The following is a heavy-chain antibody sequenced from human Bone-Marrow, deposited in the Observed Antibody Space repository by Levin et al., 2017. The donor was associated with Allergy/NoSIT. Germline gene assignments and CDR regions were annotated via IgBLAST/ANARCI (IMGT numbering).Heavy chain of an antibody. CDR1: GFTFSSYA. Sequence: GESLKISCAASGFTFSSYAMHWVRQAPGKGLEYVSAISSNGGSTYYANSVKGRFTISRDNSKNTLYLQMGSLRAEDMAVYYCARVNYGDYGAHEGAFDIWGQGTMVTVSS. D-gene: IGHD4-17*01. J-gene: IGHJ3*02. CDR2: ISSNGGST. V-gene: IGHV3-64*01. CDR3: ARVNYGDYGAHEGAFDI.